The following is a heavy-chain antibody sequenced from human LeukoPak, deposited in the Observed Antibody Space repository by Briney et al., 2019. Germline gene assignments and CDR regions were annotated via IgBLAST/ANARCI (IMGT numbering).Heavy chain of an antibody. J-gene: IGHJ2*01. V-gene: IGHV1-58*01. CDR3: ASSRGRDTIGYSPFDL. D-gene: IGHD3-22*01. Sequence: SVKVSCKTSGLTFSTSAVQWVRQARGQRHEWIGWIVVDSAYTNYTQKFQERVTITRDMSTSTAYMELSSLRSEGTAVYYCASSRGRDTIGYSPFDLWGRGTLVTVS. CDR1: GLTFSTSA. CDR2: IVVDSAYT.